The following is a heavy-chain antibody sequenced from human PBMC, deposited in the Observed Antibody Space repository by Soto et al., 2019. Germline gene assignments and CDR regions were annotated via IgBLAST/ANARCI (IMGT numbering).Heavy chain of an antibody. CDR1: GFTFSSHS. D-gene: IGHD3-10*01. CDR2: ISYGGIIK. Sequence: QVQLVESGGGVVQPGRSLRLSCAASGFTFSSHSIQWVRQAPGKGLEWVAGISYGGIIKYYADYVKGRFTISRDNSKNKAYLQMNSLRAEDTAVFYCAREWSTSGDLDYWGQGTLVIVSS. V-gene: IGHV3-30-3*01. J-gene: IGHJ4*02. CDR3: AREWSTSGDLDY.